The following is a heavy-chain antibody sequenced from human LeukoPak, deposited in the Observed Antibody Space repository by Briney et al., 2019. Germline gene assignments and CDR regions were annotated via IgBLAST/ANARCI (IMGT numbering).Heavy chain of an antibody. J-gene: IGHJ4*02. D-gene: IGHD2-15*01. CDR1: GFTVSNNY. V-gene: IGHV3-53*01. Sequence: PGGSLRLSCAASGFTVSNNYMSWVRQAPGKGLEWVSVIYSGNRKYYADSVKGRFTISRDNSKNTVYLQMNSLRVEDTAVYYCARDFECSGGSCYSAYWGQGTLVTVSS. CDR2: IYSGNRK. CDR3: ARDFECSGGSCYSAY.